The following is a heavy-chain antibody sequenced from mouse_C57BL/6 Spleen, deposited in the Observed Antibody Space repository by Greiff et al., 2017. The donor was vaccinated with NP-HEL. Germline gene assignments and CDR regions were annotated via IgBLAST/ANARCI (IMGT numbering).Heavy chain of an antibody. CDR3: ARGDLTGTDFDY. J-gene: IGHJ2*01. V-gene: IGHV1-80*01. CDR1: GYAFSSYW. CDR2: IYPGDGDT. D-gene: IGHD4-1*01. Sequence: QVQLKESGAELVKPGASVKISCKASGYAFSSYWMNWVKQRPGKGLEWIGQIYPGDGDTNYNGKFKGKATLTADKSSSTAYMQLSSLTSEDSAVYFCARGDLTGTDFDYWGQGTTLTVSS.